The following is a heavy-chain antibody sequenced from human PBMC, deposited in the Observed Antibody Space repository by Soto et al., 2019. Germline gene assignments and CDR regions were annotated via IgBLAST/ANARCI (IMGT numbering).Heavy chain of an antibody. CDR3: ARGTSGRYCSSTSCYIGFDP. D-gene: IGHD2-2*02. CDR1: GGSISSYY. CDR2: IYYSGST. Sequence: PSETLSLTCTVSGGSISSYYWSWIRQPPGKGLEWIGYIYYSGSTNYNPSLKSRVTISVDTSKNQFSLKLSSVTAADTAVYYCARGTSGRYCSSTSCYIGFDPWGQGTLVTVSS. V-gene: IGHV4-59*12. J-gene: IGHJ5*02.